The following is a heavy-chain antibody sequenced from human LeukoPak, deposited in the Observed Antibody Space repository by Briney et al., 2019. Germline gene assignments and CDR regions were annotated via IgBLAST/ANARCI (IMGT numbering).Heavy chain of an antibody. CDR1: GDSIRSYY. V-gene: IGHV4-59*08. CDR2: IYFNGAT. CDR3: ALGIVSWNY. Sequence: PSETLSLTCSVSGDSIRSYYWSWIRQTPGKGLEWIGQIYFNGATNYNPSLRSQVTISLDTSKSQFPLTLTSVTAADTALYYCALGIVSWNYWGRGTLVAVSS. J-gene: IGHJ4*02. D-gene: IGHD5/OR15-5a*01.